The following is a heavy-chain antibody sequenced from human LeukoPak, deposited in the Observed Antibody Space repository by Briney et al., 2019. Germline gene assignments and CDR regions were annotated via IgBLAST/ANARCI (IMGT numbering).Heavy chain of an antibody. J-gene: IGHJ4*02. V-gene: IGHV1-18*01. CDR2: ISGYDGST. CDR1: GYTFTTYG. Sequence: GASVKVSCKASGYTFTTYGVSWVRQAPGQGLEWMGWISGYDGSTNYVQKFQGRVTMTTDTSTSTAYMELRSLRSDDTAVYYCASHDYYDSSGTNYWGQGTLVTVSS. CDR3: ASHDYYDSSGTNY. D-gene: IGHD3-22*01.